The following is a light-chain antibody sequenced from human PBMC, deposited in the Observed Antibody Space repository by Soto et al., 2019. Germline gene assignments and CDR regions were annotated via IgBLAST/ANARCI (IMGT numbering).Light chain of an antibody. V-gene: IGKV3-15*01. CDR1: QSVSSN. CDR3: QQYNSWPRT. CDR2: GAS. Sequence: EIVMTQSPATLPVSPGERATLSCRASQSVSSNLAWYQQKPGQAPRLLVYGASTRATGIAARFSGSGSGTEFTLSISSLQSEDFAVYYCQQYNSWPRTFGQGTQVEIK. J-gene: IGKJ1*01.